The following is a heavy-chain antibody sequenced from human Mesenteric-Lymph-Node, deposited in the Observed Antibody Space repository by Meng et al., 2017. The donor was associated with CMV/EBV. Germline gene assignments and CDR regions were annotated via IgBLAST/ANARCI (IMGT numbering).Heavy chain of an antibody. CDR3: ARERFLAGMDV. V-gene: IGHV4-61*01. CDR2: ISYSGSS. CDR1: GGSVSATSYY. J-gene: IGHJ6*02. Sequence: GSLRLSCTVSGGSVSATSYYWSWIRQPPGKRLEWIGYISYSGSSNYSPSLKSRVFMSIDTSKNQFALSLTSVTAADTAVYYCARERFLAGMDVWGQGTTVTVSS. D-gene: IGHD3-3*01.